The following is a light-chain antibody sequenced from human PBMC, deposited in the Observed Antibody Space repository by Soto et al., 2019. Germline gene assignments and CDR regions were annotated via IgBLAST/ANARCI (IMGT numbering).Light chain of an antibody. V-gene: IGLV2-14*01. Sequence: QSVLTQPASVSGSPGQSITISCTGTNSDVGGYDRVSWYQHHPGKAPKLLIFEVYNRPSGISDRFSGSKSGDTASLTISGLQAEDEADYYCISYIPSTTTHWVFGRGTKLTVL. CDR2: EVY. CDR1: NSDVGGYDR. J-gene: IGLJ3*02. CDR3: ISYIPSTTTHWV.